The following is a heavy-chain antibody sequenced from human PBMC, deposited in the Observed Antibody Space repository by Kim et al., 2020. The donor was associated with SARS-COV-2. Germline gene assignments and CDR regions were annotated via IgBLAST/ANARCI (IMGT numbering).Heavy chain of an antibody. V-gene: IGHV3-74*01. D-gene: IGHD3-22*01. CDR3: ARAGDYDFSGDYGFFHR. J-gene: IGHJ1*01. Sequence: VKGRVTISRDNAKNTLYLQMNSLRPEDTAVYYCARAGDYDFSGDYGFFHRWGQGALVTVSS.